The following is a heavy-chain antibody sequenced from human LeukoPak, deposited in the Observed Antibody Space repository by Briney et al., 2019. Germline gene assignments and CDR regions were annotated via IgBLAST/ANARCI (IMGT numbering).Heavy chain of an antibody. Sequence: GSLRLSCAASGFTVSSNYMSWVRQAPGKGLEWIGYIYYSGSTNYNPSLKSRVTISVDTSKNQFSLKLSSVTAADTAVYYCASHSSGYLQFDYWGQGTLVTVSS. CDR2: IYYSGST. V-gene: IGHV4-59*02. J-gene: IGHJ4*02. CDR1: GFTVSSNY. CDR3: ASHSSGYLQFDY. D-gene: IGHD3-22*01.